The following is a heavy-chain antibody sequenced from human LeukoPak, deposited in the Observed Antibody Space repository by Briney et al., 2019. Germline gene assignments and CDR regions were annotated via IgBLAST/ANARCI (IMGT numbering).Heavy chain of an antibody. CDR3: ARSSGWYGGDY. V-gene: IGHV1-2*02. Sequence: ASVKVSCKASGYTLTGYYMHWVRQAPGQGLEWMGWINPNSGGTNYAQKFQGRVTMTRDTSISTTYMELSRLRSDDTAVYYCARSSGWYGGDYWGQGTLVTVSS. CDR2: INPNSGGT. CDR1: GYTLTGYY. J-gene: IGHJ4*02. D-gene: IGHD6-19*01.